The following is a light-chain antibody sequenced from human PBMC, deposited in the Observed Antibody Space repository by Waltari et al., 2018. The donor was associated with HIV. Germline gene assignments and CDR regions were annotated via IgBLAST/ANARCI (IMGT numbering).Light chain of an antibody. V-gene: IGLV2-14*03. Sequence: QSALTQPASVSGSPAQPLTISCPGTTSDVGAHHYVSLYQPHPGKAPKLMIYDVSNRPSGVSNRFSGSKSGNTASLTISGLQAEDEADYYCSSYTSSSTLEVFGGGTKLTVL. CDR2: DVS. CDR1: TSDVGAHHY. J-gene: IGLJ3*02. CDR3: SSYTSSSTLEV.